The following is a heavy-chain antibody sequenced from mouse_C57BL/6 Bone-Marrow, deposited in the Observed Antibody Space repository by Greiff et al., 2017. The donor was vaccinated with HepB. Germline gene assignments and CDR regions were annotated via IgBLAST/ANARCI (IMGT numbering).Heavy chain of an antibody. CDR2: ISSGSSTI. V-gene: IGHV5-17*01. J-gene: IGHJ3*01. CDR3: ARGGWLLPAWFAY. Sequence: EVKLMESGGGLVKPGGSLKLSCAASGFTFSDYGMHWVRQAPEKGLEWVAYISSGSSTIYYADTVKGRFTISRDNAKNTLFLQMTSLRSEDTAMYYGARGGWLLPAWFAYWGQGTLVTVSA. D-gene: IGHD2-3*01. CDR1: GFTFSDYG.